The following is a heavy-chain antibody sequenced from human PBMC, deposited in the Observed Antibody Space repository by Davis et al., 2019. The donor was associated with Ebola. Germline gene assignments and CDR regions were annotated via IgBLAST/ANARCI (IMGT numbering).Heavy chain of an antibody. V-gene: IGHV5-51*01. J-gene: IGHJ6*02. D-gene: IGHD1-1*01. Sequence: PGGSLRLSCKGPGYSFTSYWIGWVRQLPGKGLEWMGHIYPVEPDTRYSPPFQGQVTISADKSVTTAYLQWSSLKASDTAIYYCVRLETTTQATTYYYYYHGVDVWGQGTTVTVSS. CDR3: VRLETTTQATTYYYYYHGVDV. CDR2: IYPVEPDT. CDR1: GYSFTSYW.